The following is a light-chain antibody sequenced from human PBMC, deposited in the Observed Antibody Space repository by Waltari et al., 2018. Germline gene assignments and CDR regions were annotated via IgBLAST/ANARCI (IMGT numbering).Light chain of an antibody. CDR2: DVS. V-gene: IGLV2-14*03. CDR3: SSYTSSSTV. J-gene: IGLJ2*01. CDR1: SSDVGGYNY. Sequence: QSALTQPASVSGSPGQSITISCTGTSSDVGGYNYVSRYQQHPGKAPKLMIYDVSNRPSGVSNRFSGSKSGNTASLTISVLQAEDEADYYCSSYTSSSTVFGGGTKLTVL.